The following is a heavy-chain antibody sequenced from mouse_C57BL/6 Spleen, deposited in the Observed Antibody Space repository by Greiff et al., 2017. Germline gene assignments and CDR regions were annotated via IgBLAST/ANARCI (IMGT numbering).Heavy chain of an antibody. CDR1: GYAFSSSW. V-gene: IGHV1-82*01. CDR3: ARGGVFDY. Sequence: QVQLQQSGPELVKPGASVKISCKASGYAFSSSWMNWVKQRPGKGLEWIGRIYPGDGDTNYNGKFKGKATLTADKSSSTAYMQLSSLTSEDSAVYFCARGGVFDYWGQGTTLTVSS. J-gene: IGHJ2*01. CDR2: IYPGDGDT.